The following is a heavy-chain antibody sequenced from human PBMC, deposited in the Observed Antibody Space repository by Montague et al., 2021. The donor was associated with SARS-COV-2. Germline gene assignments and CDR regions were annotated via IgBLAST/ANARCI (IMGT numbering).Heavy chain of an antibody. D-gene: IGHD3-9*01. CDR1: GFSLSTSGMC. V-gene: IGHV2-70*11. J-gene: IGHJ6*02. CDR3: ARRTYDILTGYDYGMDV. Sequence: PALVKPTQTLTLTCTFSGFSLSTSGMCVSWIRQPPGKALEWLARIDWDDDKYYSTSLKTRLTISKDTSKNQVVLTMTNMDPVDTATYYCARRTYDILTGYDYGMDVWGQGTTVTVFS. CDR2: IDWDDDK.